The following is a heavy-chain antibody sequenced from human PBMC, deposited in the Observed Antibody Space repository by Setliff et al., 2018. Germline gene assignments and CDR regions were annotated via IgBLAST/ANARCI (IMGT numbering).Heavy chain of an antibody. D-gene: IGHD1-26*01. V-gene: IGHV4-39*07. J-gene: IGHJ5*02. CDR1: GDSITRSGYY. CDR3: ARSHHLVLTNWFDA. Sequence: SETLSLTCSVSGDSITRSGYYWGWVRQSPGKRLEWIGSMYYIGSYDYNPSLKSRVTISLDTSKNQFSLKLTSVTAADTAVYYCARSHHLVLTNWFDAWGQGSRVTVS. CDR2: MYYIGSY.